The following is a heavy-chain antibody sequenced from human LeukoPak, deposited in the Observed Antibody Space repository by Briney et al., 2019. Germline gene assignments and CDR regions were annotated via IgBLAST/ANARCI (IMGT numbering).Heavy chain of an antibody. CDR1: GRSISSYY. CDR3: ARASMHSGYDVSFDL. CDR2: IYYSGST. D-gene: IGHD5-12*01. J-gene: IGHJ2*01. Sequence: SETLSLTCTVSGRSISSYYWSWIRQPPGKGLEWIGYIYYSGSTNYNPSLKSRVTISVDTSKNQFSLKLSSVTAADTAVYYCARASMHSGYDVSFDLWGRGTLVTVSS. V-gene: IGHV4-59*01.